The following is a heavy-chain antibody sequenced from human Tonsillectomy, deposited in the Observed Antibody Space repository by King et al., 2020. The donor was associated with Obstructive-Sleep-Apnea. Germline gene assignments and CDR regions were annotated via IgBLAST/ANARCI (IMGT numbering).Heavy chain of an antibody. CDR1: VFTFRNAW. CDR2: IKGKTDGGIT. CDR3: TRSGSYYLSYYYYGMDV. J-gene: IGHJ6*02. V-gene: IGHV3-15*01. Sequence: VQLVESGGGLVKPGGSLRLSCAASVFTFRNAWMSWVRQAPVKGLEWIGRIKGKTDGGITDYAAPVKGRFTTSRDDSKNTLYLQMNSWKTEDTAVYYCTRSGSYYLSYYYYGMDVWGQGTTVTVSS. D-gene: IGHD3-10*01.